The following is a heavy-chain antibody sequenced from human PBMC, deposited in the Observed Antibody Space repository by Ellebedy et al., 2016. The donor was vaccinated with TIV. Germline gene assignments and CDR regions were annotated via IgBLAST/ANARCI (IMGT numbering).Heavy chain of an antibody. CDR1: GGSFGAFY. J-gene: IGHJ2*01. D-gene: IGHD6-19*01. Sequence: SETLSLSXDVYGGSFGAFYWSWIRQSPGRGLEWIGEVNGGGGTNYNPSFKSRVSVSVDSSNKQFSLRLSSVNAADTAVYYCARGPLAWLQPRHWYFDLWGRGTLVAVSS. CDR2: VNGGGGT. CDR3: ARGPLAWLQPRHWYFDL. V-gene: IGHV4-34*01.